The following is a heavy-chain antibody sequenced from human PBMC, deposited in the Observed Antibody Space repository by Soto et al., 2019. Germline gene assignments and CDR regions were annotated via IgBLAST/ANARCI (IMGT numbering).Heavy chain of an antibody. CDR1: GFTFSNYA. V-gene: IGHV3-23*01. CDR3: AKGKSSGEIDWFDS. CDR2: IVSSYAGK. Sequence: EVQLLESGGGLVQPGGSLRLSCAASGFTFSNYAMAWVRQAPGKGLEWISSIVSSYAGKFYSDSVRGRFTVSRDNFRSSMYLEMNSLSAADTAVYYGAKGKSSGEIDWFDSWGQGTLVNVSS. J-gene: IGHJ5*01. D-gene: IGHD1-26*01.